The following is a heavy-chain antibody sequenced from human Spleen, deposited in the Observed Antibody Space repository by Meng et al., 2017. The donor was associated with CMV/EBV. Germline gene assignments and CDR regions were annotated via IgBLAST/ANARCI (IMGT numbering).Heavy chain of an antibody. CDR2: IYSGGST. CDR1: GFSFRDYY. Sequence: GESLKISCAASGFSFRDYYMSWIRQAPGKGLEWVSVIYSGGSTYYADSVKGRFTISRDNSKNTLYLQMNSLRAEDTAVYYCARATGEWYYGMDVWGQGTTVTVSS. CDR3: ARATGEWYYGMDV. V-gene: IGHV3-66*02. D-gene: IGHD7-27*01. J-gene: IGHJ6*02.